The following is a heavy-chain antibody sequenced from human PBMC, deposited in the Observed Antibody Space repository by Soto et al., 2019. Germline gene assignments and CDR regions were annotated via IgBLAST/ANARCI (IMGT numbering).Heavy chain of an antibody. J-gene: IGHJ6*03. CDR3: AKPWGAARPGYYYYYMDV. D-gene: IGHD6-6*01. CDR2: ISGSGGST. CDR1: GFTFSSYA. V-gene: IGHV3-23*01. Sequence: EVQLLESGGGLVQPGGSLRLSCAASGFTFSSYAMSWVRQAPGKGLEWVSAISGSGGSTYYADSVKGRFTISRDNSKNTLYLQMNSLRAEDTAVYYCAKPWGAARPGYYYYYMDVWGKGTTVTVSS.